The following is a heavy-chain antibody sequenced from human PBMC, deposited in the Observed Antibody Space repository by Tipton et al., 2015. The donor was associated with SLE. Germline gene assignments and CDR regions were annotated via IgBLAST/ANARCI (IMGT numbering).Heavy chain of an antibody. CDR1: GYSLTSYG. CDR2: NSVYNGNT. J-gene: IGHJ5*02. D-gene: IGHD3-3*01. CDR3: ARAVESGQWFDP. Sequence: QVQLVQSGAEVKKPGASMKVSCKASGYSLTSYGISWVRQAPGQGLEWMGWNSVYNGNTNYAQKLQGRVTMTTDTSTSTAYMELRSLRSDDTAVYYCARAVESGQWFDPWGQGTLVTVSS. V-gene: IGHV1-18*01.